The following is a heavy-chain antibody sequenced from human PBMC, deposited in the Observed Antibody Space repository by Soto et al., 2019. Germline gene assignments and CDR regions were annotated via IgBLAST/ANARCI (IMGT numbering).Heavy chain of an antibody. V-gene: IGHV1-2*02. Sequence: QVQLVQSGAEVKKPGASVKGSCKASGYIFSDYYMHWVRQAPGQGLECMGWIIPNSGDTIYAQKFHGRVTVTWDPSIITAYMELSRLTSDDTAVYYCVRGRAVAGINEEAFELWGQGTMVAVSS. D-gene: IGHD6-19*01. J-gene: IGHJ3*01. CDR3: VRGRAVAGINEEAFEL. CDR2: IIPNSGDT. CDR1: GYIFSDYY.